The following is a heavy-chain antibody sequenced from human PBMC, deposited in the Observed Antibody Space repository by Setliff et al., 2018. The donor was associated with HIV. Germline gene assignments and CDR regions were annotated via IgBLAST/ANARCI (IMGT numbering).Heavy chain of an antibody. CDR1: GGSISSSSFS. V-gene: IGHV4-61*05. CDR3: ARGLSFYDPGGFDY. Sequence: NPSETLSLTCTVSGGSISSSSFSWGWIRQPPGKGLEWIGYIYTTGSTNYNPSLKSRVTMSVDTSKNQFSLKLSSVTAADTAVYYCARGLSFYDPGGFDYWGQGTLVTVSS. D-gene: IGHD3-22*01. CDR2: IYTTGST. J-gene: IGHJ4*02.